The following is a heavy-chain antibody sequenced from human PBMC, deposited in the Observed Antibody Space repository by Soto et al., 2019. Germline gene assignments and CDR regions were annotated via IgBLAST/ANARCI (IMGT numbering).Heavy chain of an antibody. Sequence: GASVKVSCKASGYTFTSYDINWVRQATGQGLEWMGWMNPNSGNTGYAQKFQGRVTMTRNTSISTAYMELSSLRSEDTAVYYCARWVRYFDWLLAFFDYWGQGTLVTVSS. V-gene: IGHV1-8*01. CDR1: GYTFTSYD. CDR3: ARWVRYFDWLLAFFDY. D-gene: IGHD3-9*01. J-gene: IGHJ4*02. CDR2: MNPNSGNT.